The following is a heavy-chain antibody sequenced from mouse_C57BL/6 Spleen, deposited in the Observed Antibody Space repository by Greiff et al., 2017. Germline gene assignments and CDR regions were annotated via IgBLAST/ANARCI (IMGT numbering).Heavy chain of an antibody. D-gene: IGHD2-12*01. J-gene: IGHJ2*01. Sequence: VQLKEPGAELVRPGASVTLSCKASGYTFTDYEMHWVKQTPVHGLEWIGAIDPDTGGTAYNQKFKGKAILTADKSSSTAYMELRSLTSEDSAVYYCTRKDYSFYFGYWGQGTTLTVSS. V-gene: IGHV1-15*01. CDR3: TRKDYSFYFGY. CDR2: IDPDTGGT. CDR1: GYTFTDYE.